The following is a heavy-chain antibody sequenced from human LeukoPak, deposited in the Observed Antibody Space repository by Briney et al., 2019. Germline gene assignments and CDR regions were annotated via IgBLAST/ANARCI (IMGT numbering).Heavy chain of an antibody. CDR1: GFRFSRYW. J-gene: IGHJ5*02. V-gene: IGHV3-7*03. Sequence: GGSLRLSCVASGFRFSRYWMHWVRQAPGKGLGWVATINLGGSNKYYVDSVMGRFTISRDDARNSLHLQMNSLRVEDTAVYYCTGIDAAWGQGTLVTVSS. D-gene: IGHD3-9*01. CDR2: INLGGSNK. CDR3: TGIDAA.